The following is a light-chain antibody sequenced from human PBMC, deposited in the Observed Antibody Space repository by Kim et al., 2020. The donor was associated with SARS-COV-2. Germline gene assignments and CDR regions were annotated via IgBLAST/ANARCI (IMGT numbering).Light chain of an antibody. Sequence: SISSSCTGTSSDICSYNYFPWHQQHPGKAPKLMIYDVNKRPSGISSRFSGSKSGSTASLTISGLQAEDEADYYCSSFTTRSTLVFGGGTKVTVL. V-gene: IGLV2-14*03. J-gene: IGLJ3*02. CDR2: DVN. CDR3: SSFTTRSTLV. CDR1: SSDICSYNY.